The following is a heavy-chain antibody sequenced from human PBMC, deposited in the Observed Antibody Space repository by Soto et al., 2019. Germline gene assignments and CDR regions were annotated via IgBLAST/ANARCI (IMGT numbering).Heavy chain of an antibody. CDR2: IYYRGST. CDR1: GGSISSYY. Sequence: QVQLQESGPGLVKPSETLSLTCTVSGGSISSYYWSWIRQPPGKGLEWIGYIYYRGSTNYNPSLKRRVTISVDTSKNHFSLKLSSVTAADTAVYYCARRYGASFDYLGQGTLVTVSS. J-gene: IGHJ4*02. CDR3: ARRYGASFDY. D-gene: IGHD4-17*01. V-gene: IGHV4-59*01.